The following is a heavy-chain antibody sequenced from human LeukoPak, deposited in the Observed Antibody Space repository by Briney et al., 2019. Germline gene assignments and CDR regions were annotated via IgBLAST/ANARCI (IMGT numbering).Heavy chain of an antibody. CDR2: IGTAGVT. J-gene: IGHJ6*02. CDR3: ARASSIGYCSSTSCRDGMDV. V-gene: IGHV3-13*01. D-gene: IGHD2-2*01. Sequence: GGSLRLSCAASGFTFSSYDMHWVRQATGKGLEWVSAIGTAGVTYYPGSVKGRFTISRENAKNSLYLQMNSLRAGDTAVYYCARASSIGYCSSTSCRDGMDVWGQGTTVTVSS. CDR1: GFTFSSYD.